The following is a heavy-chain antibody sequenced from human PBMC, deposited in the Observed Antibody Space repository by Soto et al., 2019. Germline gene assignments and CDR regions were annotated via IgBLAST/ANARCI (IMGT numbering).Heavy chain of an antibody. CDR1: GGSMNSHDYY. CDR3: ARGEVRGPFDI. V-gene: IGHV4-30-4*01. J-gene: IGHJ3*02. CDR2: IHNSGST. D-gene: IGHD3-10*01. Sequence: QEQLQESGPGLVKPSQTLSLTCTVSGGSMNSHDYYWSWMRQPPGKGLEWIGYIHNSGSTYYNPSLKSRLSISSETSKNQFALRLNSVTAAEPALYYFARGEVRGPFDIWCQGTMVTVSS.